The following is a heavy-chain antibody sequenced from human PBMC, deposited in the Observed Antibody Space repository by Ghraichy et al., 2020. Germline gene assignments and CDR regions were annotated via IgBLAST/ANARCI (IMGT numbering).Heavy chain of an antibody. J-gene: IGHJ2*01. CDR3: ARLYSRSFLYWYFDL. CDR2: IYYTGST. V-gene: IGHV4-59*08. D-gene: IGHD6-13*01. CDR1: GDSISTYY. Sequence: QTLSLTCTVSGDSISTYYWSWIRQPPGKGLEWIGYIYYTGSTDYNPSLKSRLTISVDTSKNQFSLNLSSVTAADTAVYYCARLYSRSFLYWYFDLWGRDTLVTVSS.